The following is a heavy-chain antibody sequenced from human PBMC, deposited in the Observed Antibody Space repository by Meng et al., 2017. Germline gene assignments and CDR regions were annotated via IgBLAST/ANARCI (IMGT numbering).Heavy chain of an antibody. Sequence: QPVEAGGRVVMPGGGPLLPCVASLCWVTDAWMRWLRPAPAKEVEWVGRINRHRDSRKLEYAPHETGSHTRSRDHSQITLYLQMNSLLTEDAVVYFGAPGAAAAEPWGQGTLVTVSS. CDR1: LCWVTDAW. CDR2: INRHRDSRKL. V-gene: IGHV3-15*01. D-gene: IGHD6-13*01. CDR3: APGAAAAEP. J-gene: IGHJ5*02.